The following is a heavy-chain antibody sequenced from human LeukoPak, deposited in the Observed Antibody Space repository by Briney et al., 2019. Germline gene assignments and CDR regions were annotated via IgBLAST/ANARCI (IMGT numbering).Heavy chain of an antibody. CDR2: ISSSSSYI. CDR3: ARADRYGTTWYGRVDY. V-gene: IGHV3-21*04. Sequence: GGSLRLSCAASGFTFSSYSMNWVRQAPGKGLEWVSSISSSSSYIYYADSVKGRFTISRDNAKNSLYLQMNSLRAEDTAVYYCARADRYGTTWYGRVDYWGQGTLVTVSS. J-gene: IGHJ4*02. D-gene: IGHD6-13*01. CDR1: GFTFSSYS.